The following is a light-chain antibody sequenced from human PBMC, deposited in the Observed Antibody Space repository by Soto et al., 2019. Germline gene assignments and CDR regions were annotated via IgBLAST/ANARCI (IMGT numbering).Light chain of an antibody. Sequence: EIVMTQSPATLSVSPGERATLSCRASQSVSSNLAWYQQKPGQAPRLLIYGASTRATGIPARFSGSGSGTEFTLTISSLQSEDVAVAYCQQYNNWPYTFGQGTKLEIK. CDR2: GAS. CDR3: QQYNNWPYT. CDR1: QSVSSN. V-gene: IGKV3-15*01. J-gene: IGKJ2*01.